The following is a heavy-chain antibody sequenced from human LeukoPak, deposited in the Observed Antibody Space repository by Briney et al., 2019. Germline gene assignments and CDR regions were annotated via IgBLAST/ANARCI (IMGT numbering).Heavy chain of an antibody. CDR1: GGSISSYY. CDR3: ASRRIAVAGTPFDY. V-gene: IGHV4-59*08. J-gene: IGHJ4*02. CDR2: IYYSGST. Sequence: SETLSLTCTVSGGSISSYYWSWIRQPPGKGLGWIGYIYYSGSTNYNPSLKSRVTISVDTSKNQFSLKLSSVTAADTAVYYCASRRIAVAGTPFDYWGQGTLVTVSS. D-gene: IGHD6-19*01.